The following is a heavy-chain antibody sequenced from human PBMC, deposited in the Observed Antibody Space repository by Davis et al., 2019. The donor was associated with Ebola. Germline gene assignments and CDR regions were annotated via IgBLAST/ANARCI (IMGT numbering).Heavy chain of an antibody. J-gene: IGHJ4*02. V-gene: IGHV3-48*02. D-gene: IGHD3-10*01. CDR3: ARWSWDY. CDR1: GFTVSSNY. CDR2: ISSSSSTI. Sequence: GESLKISCAASGFTVSSNYMSWVRQAPGKGLEWVAHISSSSSTIYYADSVKGRFTISRDNAKKSLFLQMNSLRDEDTAVYYCARWSWDYWGQGTLVTVSS.